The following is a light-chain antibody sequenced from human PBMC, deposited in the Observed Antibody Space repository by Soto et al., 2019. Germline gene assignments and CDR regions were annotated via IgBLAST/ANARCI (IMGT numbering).Light chain of an antibody. V-gene: IGKV3-20*01. CDR2: GAS. CDR1: QSVATIN. J-gene: IGKJ5*01. Sequence: EIVVAQSPGTLSLSPGQRATLSCIASQSVATINLALYQQKSGQAPMLLIYGASSRAVHTPDRFSGSGSGTDFTLTISSLESEDFAVYYCQQYDSSPLISFGQGTRLEIK. CDR3: QQYDSSPLIS.